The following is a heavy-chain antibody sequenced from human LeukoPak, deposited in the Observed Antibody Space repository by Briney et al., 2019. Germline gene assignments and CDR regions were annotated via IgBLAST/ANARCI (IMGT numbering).Heavy chain of an antibody. CDR1: GYTFTSYG. D-gene: IGHD3-9*01. CDR2: ISAYNGNT. V-gene: IGHV1-18*01. CDR3: ATSSYYDILTGYSYFDH. J-gene: IGHJ4*02. Sequence: ASVKVSCKASGYTFTSYGISWVRQAPGQGLEWMGWISAYNGNTNYVQKLQGRVTMTTDTSTSTAYMELRSLRSDDTAVYYCATSSYYDILTGYSYFDHWGQGTLVTVSS.